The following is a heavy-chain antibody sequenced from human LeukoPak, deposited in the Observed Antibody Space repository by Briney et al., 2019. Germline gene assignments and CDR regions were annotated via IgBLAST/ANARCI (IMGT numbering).Heavy chain of an antibody. D-gene: IGHD6-6*01. CDR1: GDSISRYY. CDR2: IYYSGST. Sequence: SETLSLTCTVSGDSISRYYWSWIRQPPGKGLEWIGYIYYSGSTNYNPSLKSRVTISVDTSKNQFSLKLSSVTAADTAVYYCARVRSIAAPGHYYYYMDVWGKGTTVTVSS. V-gene: IGHV4-59*01. CDR3: ARVRSIAAPGHYYYYMDV. J-gene: IGHJ6*03.